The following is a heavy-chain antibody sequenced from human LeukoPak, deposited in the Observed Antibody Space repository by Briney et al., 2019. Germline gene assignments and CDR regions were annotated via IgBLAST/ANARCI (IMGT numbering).Heavy chain of an antibody. CDR1: GGSISSRSYY. D-gene: IGHD2-15*01. CDR2: IYYSGST. Sequence: PSETLSLTCTVSGGSISSRSYYWGWIRQPPGKGLEWIGYIYYSGSTNYNPSLKSRVTISVDTSKNQFSLKLSSVTAADTAVYYCARSPDIVVVVAATEYYFDYWGQGTLVTVSS. J-gene: IGHJ4*02. V-gene: IGHV4-61*05. CDR3: ARSPDIVVVVAATEYYFDY.